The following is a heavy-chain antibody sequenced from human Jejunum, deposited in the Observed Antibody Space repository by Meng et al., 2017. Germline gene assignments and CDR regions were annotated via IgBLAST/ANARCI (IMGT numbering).Heavy chain of an antibody. CDR3: ASAPQYTGSPFY. CDR2: ISSSGTPI. V-gene: IGHV3-48*03. Sequence: GESLKISCAASGFTFSTYELMWVRQAPGKGLEWVSYISSSGTPICYADSVKGRFTISRDNAKNSLHLQMNSLRAEDTAVYYCASAPQYTGSPFYWGQGTPVTVSS. J-gene: IGHJ4*02. CDR1: GFTFSTYE. D-gene: IGHD1-26*01.